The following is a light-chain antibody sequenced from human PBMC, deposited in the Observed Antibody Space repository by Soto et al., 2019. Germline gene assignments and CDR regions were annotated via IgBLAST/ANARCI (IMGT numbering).Light chain of an antibody. CDR1: SSDVGGYNY. J-gene: IGLJ1*01. V-gene: IGLV2-14*01. CDR3: NSYTSSSTLYA. CDR2: DVS. Sequence: QSALTQPASVSGSPGQSITISCTGTSSDVGGYNYVSWYQQHPGKVPKLMIYDVSNRPSGVSNRFSGSKSVNTASLTISGLPAEDEADYYCNSYTSSSTLYAFGTGTKLTVL.